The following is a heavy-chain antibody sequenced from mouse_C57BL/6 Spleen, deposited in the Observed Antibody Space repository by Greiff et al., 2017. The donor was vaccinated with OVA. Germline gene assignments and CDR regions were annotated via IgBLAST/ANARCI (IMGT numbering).Heavy chain of an antibody. Sequence: QVQLQQSGPELVKPGASVKISCKASGYAFSSSWMNWVKQRPGKGLEWIGRIYPGDGDTNYNGKFKGKATLTADKSSSTAYMQLSSLTSEDSAVYFCARCNYDYPTGDYDVWGTGITVTVSS. D-gene: IGHD2-4*01. CDR2: IYPGDGDT. CDR3: ARCNYDYPTGDYDV. CDR1: GYAFSSSW. J-gene: IGHJ1*03. V-gene: IGHV1-82*01.